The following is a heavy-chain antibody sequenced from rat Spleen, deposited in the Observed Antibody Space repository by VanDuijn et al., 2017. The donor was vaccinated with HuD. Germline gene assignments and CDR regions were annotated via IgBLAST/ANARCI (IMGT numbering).Heavy chain of an antibody. CDR3: ARLGTTGIRDYFDY. V-gene: IGHV5-22*01. J-gene: IGHJ2*01. CDR1: GFTFSDYY. CDR2: ISYEGSST. Sequence: EVQLVESGGGLVQPGRSLKLSCAASGFTFSDYYMAWVRQAPKKGLEWVASISYEGSSTYYGDSVKGRFTISRDHAKNTLYLQMNSLRSEEQATYYCARLGTTGIRDYFDYWGQGVMVTVSS. D-gene: IGHD1-9*01.